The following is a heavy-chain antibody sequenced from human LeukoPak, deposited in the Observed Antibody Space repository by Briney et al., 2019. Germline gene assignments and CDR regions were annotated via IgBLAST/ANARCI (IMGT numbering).Heavy chain of an antibody. V-gene: IGHV3-23*01. Sequence: GGSLRLSCAASGFTFSNYAMTWVRQAPGKGLEWVSGISGSGSSTYYADSVKGRFTLSRDYPKNTLYLQMNSLRAEDTAVYNCARGAGYNYPYYFDYWGQEPWSPSPQ. CDR3: ARGAGYNYPYYFDY. CDR2: ISGSGSST. CDR1: GFTFSNYA. D-gene: IGHD5-24*01. J-gene: IGHJ4*01.